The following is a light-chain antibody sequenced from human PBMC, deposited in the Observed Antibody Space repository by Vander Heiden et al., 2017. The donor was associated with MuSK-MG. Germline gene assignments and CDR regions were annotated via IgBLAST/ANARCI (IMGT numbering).Light chain of an antibody. CDR1: QGISNY. Sequence: DIQMTQSPSSLSASVGDRVTITCRASQGISNYLAWYQQKPGKVPKLLIYAASTFHSEVPSRFRGRGPRTDFTLTISILHPEEAATSYCQKDTRDPLTVGGGTKVXIK. CDR2: AAS. CDR3: QKDTRDPLT. V-gene: IGKV1-27*01. J-gene: IGKJ4*01.